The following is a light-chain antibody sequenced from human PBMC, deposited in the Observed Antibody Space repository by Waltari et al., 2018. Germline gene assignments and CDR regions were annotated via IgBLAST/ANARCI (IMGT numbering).Light chain of an antibody. CDR1: QSILYGSNNKHS. J-gene: IGKJ1*01. V-gene: IGKV4-1*01. CDR2: WAS. CDR3: QQFYTTPQT. Sequence: DIVMTQSPDSLPVSLGERATISCRSSQSILYGSNNKHSLVCYQQKPGQPPTLPIYWASTRKSGVPDRFSGSGSGTDFTLTISSLQAEDVAVYYCQQFYTTPQTFGQGTKVEIK.